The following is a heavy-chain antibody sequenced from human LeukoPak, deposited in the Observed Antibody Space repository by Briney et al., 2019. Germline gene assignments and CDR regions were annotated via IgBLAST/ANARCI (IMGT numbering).Heavy chain of an antibody. CDR3: ASRFADAEYYDSSGYYDY. Sequence: PGGSLRLSCAASGFTFSSYEMNWVRQAPGKGLEWVSYISSSGSTIYYADSVKGRFIFYRDNAKNSLYLQMNSLRAEDTAVYYCASRFADAEYYDSSGYYDYWGQGTLVTVSS. J-gene: IGHJ4*02. D-gene: IGHD3-22*01. CDR1: GFTFSSYE. V-gene: IGHV3-48*03. CDR2: ISSSGSTI.